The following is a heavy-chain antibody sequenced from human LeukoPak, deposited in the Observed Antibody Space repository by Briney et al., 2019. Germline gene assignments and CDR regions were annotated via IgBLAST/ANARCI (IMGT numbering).Heavy chain of an antibody. J-gene: IGHJ6*02. CDR3: ARRGRNYYGSGSYHIDYYGMDV. CDR2: IIPIFGTA. V-gene: IGHV1-69*13. Sequence: SVKVSCKASGGTFSSYAISWVRQAPGQGLEWMGVIIPIFGTANYAQKFQGRVTITADESTSTAYMELSSLRSEDTAVYYCARRGRNYYGSGSYHIDYYGMDVWGQGTTVTVSS. D-gene: IGHD3-10*01. CDR1: GGTFSSYA.